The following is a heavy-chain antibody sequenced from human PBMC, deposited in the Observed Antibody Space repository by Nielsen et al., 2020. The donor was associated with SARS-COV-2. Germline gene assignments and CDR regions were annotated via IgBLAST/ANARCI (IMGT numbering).Heavy chain of an antibody. CDR3: ARARATIFGLVMSYGMDV. V-gene: IGHV1-2*06. CDR2: INPYSGGT. D-gene: IGHD3/OR15-3a*01. Sequence: ASVKVSCKASGYTFTDYYIHWVRPAPGQGLEWMGRINPYSGGTNYAQKFQGTVTMTRDASISTVYMELTSDDTAVYYCARARATIFGLVMSYGMDVWGQGTTVAVSS. J-gene: IGHJ6*02. CDR1: GYTFTDYY.